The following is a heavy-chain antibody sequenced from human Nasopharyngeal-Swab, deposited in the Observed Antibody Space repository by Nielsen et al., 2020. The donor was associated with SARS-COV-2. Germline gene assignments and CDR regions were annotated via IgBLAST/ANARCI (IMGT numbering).Heavy chain of an antibody. D-gene: IGHD5-24*01. CDR3: ARVRRDGYNLHFDY. Sequence: VRQAPGKGLEWVSYISSSSSTIYYADSVKGRFTISRDNAENSLYLQMNSLRAEDTAVYYCARVRRDGYNLHFDYWGQGTLVTVSS. J-gene: IGHJ4*02. V-gene: IGHV3-48*04. CDR2: ISSSSSTI.